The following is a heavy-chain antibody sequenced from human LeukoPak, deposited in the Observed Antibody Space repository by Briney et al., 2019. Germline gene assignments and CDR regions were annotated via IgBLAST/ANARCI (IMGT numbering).Heavy chain of an antibody. J-gene: IGHJ4*02. CDR2: MYYSGST. V-gene: IGHV4-39*07. CDR3: ARDRPYYYGPGSYYDPPFDY. D-gene: IGHD3-10*01. Sequence: SETLSLTCTVSGDSISSSGYYWGWIRQPPGKGLEWIGIMYYSGSTYYNPSLKSRVTISVDTSKNQFSLKLRSVTAADTAVYYCARDRPYYYGPGSYYDPPFDYWGQGTLVTVSS. CDR1: GDSISSSGYY.